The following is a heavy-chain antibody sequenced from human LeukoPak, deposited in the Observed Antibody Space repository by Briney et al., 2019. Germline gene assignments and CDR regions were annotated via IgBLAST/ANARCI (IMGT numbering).Heavy chain of an antibody. J-gene: IGHJ4*02. D-gene: IGHD4-11*01. CDR3: AKHPASYYSSFDY. Sequence: GGSLRLSCAASGFTISNFAMSWVRQAPGKGLEWVSSIHYSDDRTYYADSVKGRFTISRDNSKNTLFLQLNSLRAGDTAVYYCAKHPASYYSSFDYWGQGARVTVSS. V-gene: IGHV3-23*01. CDR2: IHYSDDRT. CDR1: GFTISNFA.